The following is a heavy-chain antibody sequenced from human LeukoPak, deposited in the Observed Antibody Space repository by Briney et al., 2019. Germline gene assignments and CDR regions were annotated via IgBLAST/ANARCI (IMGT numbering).Heavy chain of an antibody. J-gene: IGHJ4*02. CDR1: GYTFTVYY. V-gene: IGHV1-2*02. CDR2: INPNSGGT. Sequence: ASVKVSCKASGYTFTVYYMHWVRQAPGQGLEWRGWINPNSGGTNYAQKFQGRVTMTRDTSISTAYMELSRLRSDDTAVYYCAGSAVVVVAASYYWGQGNLVTVSS. CDR3: AGSAVVVVAASYY. D-gene: IGHD2-15*01.